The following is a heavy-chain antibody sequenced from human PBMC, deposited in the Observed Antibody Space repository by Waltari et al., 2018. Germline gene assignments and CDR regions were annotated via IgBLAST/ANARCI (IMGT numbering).Heavy chain of an antibody. CDR2: ISISSSYI. D-gene: IGHD6-13*01. J-gene: IGHJ2*01. CDR3: ARPYSSSWYLDWYFDL. Sequence: EVQLVESGGGLVKPGGSLRLSCAASGFTFSSYSMNWVRQAPGKGLEWVSSISISSSYIYNADSVKGRFTISRDNAKNSLYLQMNSLRAEDTAVYYFARPYSSSWYLDWYFDLWGRGTLVTVSS. V-gene: IGHV3-21*01. CDR1: GFTFSSYS.